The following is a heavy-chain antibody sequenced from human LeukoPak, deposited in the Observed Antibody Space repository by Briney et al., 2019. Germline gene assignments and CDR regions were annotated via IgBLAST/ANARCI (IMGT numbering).Heavy chain of an antibody. V-gene: IGHV1-69*13. J-gene: IGHJ6*03. CDR2: IIPAFNSP. CDR3: ARLQRSSLDPDYYYMDV. D-gene: IGHD6-6*01. CDR1: GGNFKIYA. Sequence: SVKVSCKASGGNFKIYAVSWVRQAPGQGLEWMGGIIPAFNSPNYAQKLQGRVTFTADEPTSTVYMELSSLRSEDTAVYYCARLQRSSLDPDYYYMDVWGNGTTVIVSS.